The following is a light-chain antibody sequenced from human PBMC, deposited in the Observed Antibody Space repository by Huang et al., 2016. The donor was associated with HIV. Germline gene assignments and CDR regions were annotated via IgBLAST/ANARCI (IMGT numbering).Light chain of an antibody. V-gene: IGKV1-NL1*01. Sequence: DIQMTQSPSSLSASVGDRVTITCRASQGLSKSLAWYQHKTGQAPRLLLYAASRLEIGVPSRFSGSGSGADFTLTISSLQPEDFATYYCQQYYTTPRTFGQGTKVEVQ. CDR1: QGLSKS. CDR3: QQYYTTPRT. J-gene: IGKJ1*01. CDR2: AAS.